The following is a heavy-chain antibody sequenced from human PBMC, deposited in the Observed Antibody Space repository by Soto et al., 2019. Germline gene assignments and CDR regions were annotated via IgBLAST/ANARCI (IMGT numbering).Heavy chain of an antibody. CDR3: ARDYSSCWCLDS. CDR2: ISYDESNK. J-gene: IGHJ4*02. V-gene: IGHV3-30-3*01. CDR1: GFFFGREA. Sequence: QVQLVESGGGVVQPGRSLRLSCAGSGFFFGREAMHWVRQSPGKGLEWVAAISYDESNKAYAESVRGRFTISSDNSNNTLYLQILSLSAEDSAVYYCARDYSSCWCLDSWGQGTLVTVSS. D-gene: IGHD6-19*01.